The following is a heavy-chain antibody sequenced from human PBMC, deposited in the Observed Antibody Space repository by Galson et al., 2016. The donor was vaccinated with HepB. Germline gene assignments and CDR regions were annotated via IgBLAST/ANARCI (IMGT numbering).Heavy chain of an antibody. CDR2: IYPDDSDT. V-gene: IGHV5-51*01. J-gene: IGHJ4*02. CDR3: ARQICSVGSCYSGADF. CDR1: GYRFTNYW. Sequence: QSGAEVKKPGESLKISCKASGYRFTNYWVGWVRQMPGKGLEWMGIIYPDDSDTRYSPSFQGQVTISADKSTSTAYLQWSSLKASDTAIYYCARQICSVGSCYSGADFCGQGTLVTVSS. D-gene: IGHD2-15*01.